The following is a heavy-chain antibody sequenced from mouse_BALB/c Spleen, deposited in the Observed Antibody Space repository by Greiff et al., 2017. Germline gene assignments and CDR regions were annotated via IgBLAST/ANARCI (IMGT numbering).Heavy chain of an antibody. Sequence: EVKLMESGAELVKPGASVKLSCTASGFNIKDTYMHWVKQRPEQGLEWIGRIDPANGNTKYDPKFQGKATITADTSSNTAYLQLSSLTSEDTAVYYCARFGVWFLDYWGQGTTLTVSS. V-gene: IGHV14-3*02. CDR3: ARFGVWFLDY. CDR1: GFNIKDTY. J-gene: IGHJ2*01. CDR2: IDPANGNT. D-gene: IGHD2-10*02.